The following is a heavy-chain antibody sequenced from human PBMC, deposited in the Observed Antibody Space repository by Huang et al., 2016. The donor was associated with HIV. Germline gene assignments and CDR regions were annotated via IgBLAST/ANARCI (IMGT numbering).Heavy chain of an antibody. J-gene: IGHJ3*01. CDR2: IGRDSLDT. V-gene: IGHV1-18*01. Sequence: QVQLVQSGGEVMQPGASVRVSCKASGYGFGRYGMSWVRQAPGQGREWRGWIGRDSLDTSSAQKFQGSVTMTTDTSTTTTYMELRSLRSDDTAMYYCARDPYYSNRWKRNDASFLWGQGTMITVSS. D-gene: IGHD4-4*01. CDR1: GYGFGRYG. CDR3: ARDPYYSNRWKRNDASFL.